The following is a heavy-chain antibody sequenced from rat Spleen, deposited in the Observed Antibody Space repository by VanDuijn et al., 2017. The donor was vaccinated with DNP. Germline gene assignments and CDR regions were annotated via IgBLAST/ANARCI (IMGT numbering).Heavy chain of an antibody. J-gene: IGHJ2*01. Sequence: QVQLKESGPGLVQPSQTLSLTCTVSGFSLTSYGVSWVRQPPGKGLEWIAAISSGGSTYYNSALKSRLSISRDTSKSQVFLKMNSLQTEDTAIYFCTISFGLDWGQGVMVTVSS. CDR1: GFSLTSYG. V-gene: IGHV2S8*01. CDR2: ISSGGST. D-gene: IGHD4-1*01. CDR3: TISFGLD.